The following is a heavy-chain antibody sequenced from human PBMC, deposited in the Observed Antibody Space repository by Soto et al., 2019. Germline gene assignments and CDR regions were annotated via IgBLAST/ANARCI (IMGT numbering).Heavy chain of an antibody. D-gene: IGHD1-26*01. CDR2: ISHDGSNK. V-gene: IGHV3-30*18. Sequence: QVQLVESGGGVVQPGRSLRLSCAASGFTFSNYGMHWVRQAPGKGLKWVALISHDGSNKYYVDSVKGRFTISRDNSKNPLYLQMNSLRAEDTAVYYCAKDRPVKGRSGSLSSWGQGTLVSVSS. CDR1: GFTFSNYG. J-gene: IGHJ5*02. CDR3: AKDRPVKGRSGSLSS.